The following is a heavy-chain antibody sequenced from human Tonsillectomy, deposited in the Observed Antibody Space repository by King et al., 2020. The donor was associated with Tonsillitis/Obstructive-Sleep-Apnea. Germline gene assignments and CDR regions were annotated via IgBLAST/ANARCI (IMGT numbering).Heavy chain of an antibody. CDR3: TRERIVVVPAAINYYYYYGMDV. J-gene: IGHJ6*02. D-gene: IGHD2-2*01. CDR2: IRSKAYGGTT. Sequence: VQLVESGGGLVQPGRSLRLSCTASGFTFGDYAMSWVRQAPGKGLEWVGFIRSKAYGGTTEYAASVKGRFTISRDDSKSIAYLQMNRLKTEDTAVYYCTRERIVVVPAAINYYYYYGMDVWGQGTTVTVSS. CDR1: GFTFGDYA. V-gene: IGHV3-49*04.